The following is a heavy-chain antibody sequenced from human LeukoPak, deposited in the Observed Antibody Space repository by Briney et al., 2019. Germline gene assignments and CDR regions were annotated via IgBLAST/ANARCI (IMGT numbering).Heavy chain of an antibody. CDR3: ARWLQFSKDPGFDY. J-gene: IGHJ4*02. CDR1: GFTFSSYG. V-gene: IGHV3-33*01. CDR2: IWYDGSNK. D-gene: IGHD5-24*01. Sequence: QPGGSLRLSCAASGFTFSSYGMHWVRQAPGKGLEWVAVIWYDGSNKYYADPVKGRFTISRDNSKNTLYLQMNSLRAEDTAVYYCARWLQFSKDPGFDYWGQGTLVTVSS.